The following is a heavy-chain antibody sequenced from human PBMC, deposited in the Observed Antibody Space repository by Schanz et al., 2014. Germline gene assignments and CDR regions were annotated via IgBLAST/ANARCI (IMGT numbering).Heavy chain of an antibody. Sequence: EVQLVESGGGVVQPGRSLRLSCAASGFTFSTHAMHWVRQAPGKGLEWVSYISSSSSTRYYADSVKGRFTVSRDNAKNSVYLQMNGLRVEDTAVYFCVSQTGSPNYWGQGTLVTVSS. CDR2: ISSSSSTR. V-gene: IGHV3-48*04. CDR1: GFTFSTHA. D-gene: IGHD6-13*01. J-gene: IGHJ4*02. CDR3: VSQTGSPNY.